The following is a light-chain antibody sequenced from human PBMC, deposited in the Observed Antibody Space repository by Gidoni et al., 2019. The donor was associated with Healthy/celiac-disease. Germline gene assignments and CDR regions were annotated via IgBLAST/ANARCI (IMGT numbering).Light chain of an antibody. CDR2: WAS. J-gene: IGKJ1*01. Sequence: DIVMTQSPDSLAVSLGARATINCKSSQSVLYSSNNKNYLAWYQQKPGQPPKLLIYWASTRESGVPDRFSGSGSGTDFTLTISSLQAEDVAVYYCQQYYRTPPTFGQGTKVEIK. CDR1: QSVLYSSNNKNY. CDR3: QQYYRTPPT. V-gene: IGKV4-1*01.